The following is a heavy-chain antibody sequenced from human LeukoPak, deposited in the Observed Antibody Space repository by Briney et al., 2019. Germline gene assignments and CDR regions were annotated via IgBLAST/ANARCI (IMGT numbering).Heavy chain of an antibody. CDR1: GFTFSSYS. CDR3: ARRIAVAGGFDP. V-gene: IGHV3-21*01. J-gene: IGHJ5*02. D-gene: IGHD6-13*01. CDR2: ISSSSSYI. Sequence: GGSLRLSCAASGFTFSSYSMNWVRQAPRKGLEWVSSISSSSSYIYYADSVKGRFTISRDNAKNSLYLQMNSLRAEDTAVYYCARRIAVAGGFDPWGQGTLVTVSS.